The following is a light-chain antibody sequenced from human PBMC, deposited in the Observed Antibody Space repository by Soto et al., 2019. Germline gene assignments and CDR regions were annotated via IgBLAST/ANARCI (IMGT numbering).Light chain of an antibody. Sequence: QLTQSPSSLSASVGDRVTITCRASQGIGSFLAWYQQKPGNAPKLLIYAASTLQSGVPSRFSGSGSGTDFTLTISSLQPEDFATFYCQQFNSFPLTFGGGTKVEI. CDR2: AAS. CDR3: QQFNSFPLT. V-gene: IGKV1-9*01. J-gene: IGKJ4*01. CDR1: QGIGSF.